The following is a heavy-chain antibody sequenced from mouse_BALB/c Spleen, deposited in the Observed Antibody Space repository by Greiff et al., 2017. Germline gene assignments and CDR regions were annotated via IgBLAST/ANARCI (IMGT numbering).Heavy chain of an antibody. CDR1: GYAFSSYW. D-gene: IGHD2-1*01. Sequence: VQRVESGAELVRPGSSVKISCKASGYAFSSYWMNWVKQRPGQGLEWIGQIYPGDGDTNYNGKFKGKATLTADKSSSTAYMQLSSLTSEDSAVYFCARDYCNYWFAYWGQGTLVTVSA. J-gene: IGHJ3*01. V-gene: IGHV1-80*01. CDR2: IYPGDGDT. CDR3: ARDYCNYWFAY.